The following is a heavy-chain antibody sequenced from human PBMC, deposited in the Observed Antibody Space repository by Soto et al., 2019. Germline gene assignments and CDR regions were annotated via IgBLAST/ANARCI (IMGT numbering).Heavy chain of an antibody. Sequence: SETLSLTCTVSGGSISSGGYYWGWIRQHPGKGLEWIGCIYYSGSTYYNPSLKSRVTISVDTSKNQFSLKLSSVTAADTAVYYCAREATRKVPPRGGFDYWGQGTLVTVSS. CDR3: AREATRKVPPRGGFDY. V-gene: IGHV4-31*03. D-gene: IGHD1-1*01. CDR1: GGSISSGGYY. J-gene: IGHJ4*02. CDR2: IYYSGST.